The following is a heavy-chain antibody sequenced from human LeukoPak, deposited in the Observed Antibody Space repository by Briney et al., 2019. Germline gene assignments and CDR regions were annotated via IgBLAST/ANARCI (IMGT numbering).Heavy chain of an antibody. CDR2: ISGSGGST. D-gene: IGHD3-22*01. J-gene: IGHJ3*02. Sequence: PGGSLRLSCAASGFTFSSYAMSWVRQAPGKGLEWVSAISGSGGSTYYADSVKGRFTISRDNSKNTLYLQMNSLRAEDTAVYYCARAYYYDSSGDDAFDIWGQGTMVTASS. CDR3: ARAYYYDSSGDDAFDI. CDR1: GFTFSSYA. V-gene: IGHV3-23*01.